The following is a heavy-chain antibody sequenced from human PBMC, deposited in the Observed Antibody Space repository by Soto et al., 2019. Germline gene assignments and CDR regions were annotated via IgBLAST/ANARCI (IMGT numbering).Heavy chain of an antibody. Sequence: ASVKVSCKASGYTFTSYAMHWVRQAPGQRLEWMGWINAGNGNTKYSQKFQGRVTITRDTSASTAYMELSSLRSEDTAVYYCARNNRKGVGSSSWKDYYYYGMDVWGQGTTVTVSS. J-gene: IGHJ6*02. V-gene: IGHV1-3*01. CDR3: ARNNRKGVGSSSWKDYYYYGMDV. CDR2: INAGNGNT. D-gene: IGHD6-13*01. CDR1: GYTFTSYA.